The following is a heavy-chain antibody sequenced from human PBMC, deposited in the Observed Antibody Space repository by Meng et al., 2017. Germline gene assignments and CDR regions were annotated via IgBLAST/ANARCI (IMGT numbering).Heavy chain of an antibody. Sequence: ASVKVSCKASGYTFTGYDIHWVRQAPGQGLEWMGRINPNSGGTKYSQKFQGRVTITRDTSASTAYMELSSLRSEDTAVYYCASDAYCSSNSCYALSYYYYGMDVWGQGTTVTVSS. CDR2: INPNSGGT. CDR3: ASDAYCSSNSCYALSYYYYGMDV. D-gene: IGHD2-2*01. V-gene: IGHV1-2*06. CDR1: GYTFTGYD. J-gene: IGHJ6*02.